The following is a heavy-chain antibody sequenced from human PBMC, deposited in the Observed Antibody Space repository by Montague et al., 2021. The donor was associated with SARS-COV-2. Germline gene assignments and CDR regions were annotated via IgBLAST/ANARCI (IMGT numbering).Heavy chain of an antibody. J-gene: IGHJ2*01. CDR1: KFIFSSYT. CDR2: IIGNGGGT. Sequence: SLRLSCAASKFIFSSYTMTWVRQAPGKGLEWVSSIIGNGGGTYYADSVQGRFTISRDNSKNTLYLQMNSLRAEDTAVYFCAKNGESRSLVDGYFDPWGRGTQVTVSS. V-gene: IGHV3-23*01. CDR3: AKNGESRSLVDGYFDP. D-gene: IGHD2-8*02.